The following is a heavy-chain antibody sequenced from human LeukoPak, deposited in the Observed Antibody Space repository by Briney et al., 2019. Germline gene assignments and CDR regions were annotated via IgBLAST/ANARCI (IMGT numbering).Heavy chain of an antibody. Sequence: GSLRLSCAASGFTFSSYAMSWVRQAPGKGLEWVSAISGSGGSTYYADSVKGRFTISRDNSKNTLYLQMNSLRAEDTAVYYCANVLGYCSSTSCSADYWGQGTLVTVSS. CDR2: ISGSGGST. CDR1: GFTFSSYA. D-gene: IGHD2-2*01. CDR3: ANVLGYCSSTSCSADY. V-gene: IGHV3-23*01. J-gene: IGHJ4*02.